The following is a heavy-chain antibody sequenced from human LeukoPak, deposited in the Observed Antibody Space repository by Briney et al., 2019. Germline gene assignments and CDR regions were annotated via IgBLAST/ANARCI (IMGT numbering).Heavy chain of an antibody. Sequence: GSLRLSCVASGFTFSNYWMSWIRQPPGKGLEWIGEINHSGSTNYNPSLKSRVTISVDTSKNQFSLKLSSVTAADTAVYYCARLKYYYDASGYRAEYFQHWGQGTLVTVSS. V-gene: IGHV4-34*01. CDR2: INHSGST. D-gene: IGHD3-22*01. CDR3: ARLKYYYDASGYRAEYFQH. CDR1: GFTFSNYW. J-gene: IGHJ1*01.